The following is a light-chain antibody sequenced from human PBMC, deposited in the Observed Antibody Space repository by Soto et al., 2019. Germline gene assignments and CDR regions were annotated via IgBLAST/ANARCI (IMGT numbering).Light chain of an antibody. CDR2: GAS. J-gene: IGKJ1*01. CDR3: QQYGSSGT. CDR1: QSVSSSY. V-gene: IGKV3-20*01. Sequence: EIVLTQSPGTLYLSPGERATLSCRASQSVSSSYLAWYQQKPGQAPRLLIYGASSRATGIPDRFSGSGSGTDFTLTISRLEPEDFAVYYCQQYGSSGTFGQGTKVEIK.